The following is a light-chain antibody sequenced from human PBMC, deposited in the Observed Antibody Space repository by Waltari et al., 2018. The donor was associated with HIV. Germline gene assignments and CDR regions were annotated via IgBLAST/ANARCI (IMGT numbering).Light chain of an antibody. CDR1: RSKIGSNT. Sequence: QPVMTQPASASRTHGLLFTCSCYGTRSKIGSNTVYCDQQLPGTAPKLLHYRNNEQPSGVPGRFSGSKSGTSASLAISGLRSEDEADYYCAAWDDTLSGPDFGTGTKVTVL. V-gene: IGLV1-47*01. CDR3: AAWDDTLSGPD. J-gene: IGLJ1*01. CDR2: RNN.